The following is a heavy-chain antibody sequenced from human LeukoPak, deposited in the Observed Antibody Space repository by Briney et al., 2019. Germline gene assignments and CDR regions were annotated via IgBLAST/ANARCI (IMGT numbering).Heavy chain of an antibody. V-gene: IGHV3-15*01. Sequence: GGSLRLSCAASGFTFSNAWMSWVRQAPGKGLEWVGRIKSKTDGGTTDYAAPVKGRFTISRDDSKNTLYLQMNSLKTEDTAVYYCTTDRGDIVVVPAAIDYWGQGTLVTVSS. CDR1: GFTFSNAW. CDR2: IKSKTDGGTT. J-gene: IGHJ4*02. D-gene: IGHD2-2*02. CDR3: TTDRGDIVVVPAAIDY.